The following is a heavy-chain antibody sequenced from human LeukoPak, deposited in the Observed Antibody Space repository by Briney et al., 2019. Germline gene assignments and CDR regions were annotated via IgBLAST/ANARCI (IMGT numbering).Heavy chain of an antibody. Sequence: GGSLRLSCAASGFTFSRFRMSWVRQPPGKGLEWVANINQDGSEIYYVDSVKGRFTVSTDNAKNSLYLQMTSLRAEDTAVYYCASSWGTAIDFWGQGTLVTVSS. CDR3: ASSWGTAIDF. CDR2: INQDGSEI. CDR1: GFTFSRFR. J-gene: IGHJ4*02. V-gene: IGHV3-7*01. D-gene: IGHD1-14*01.